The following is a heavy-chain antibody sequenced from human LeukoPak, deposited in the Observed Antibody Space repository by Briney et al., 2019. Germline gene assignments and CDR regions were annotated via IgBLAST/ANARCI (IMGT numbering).Heavy chain of an antibody. CDR2: IIPIFGTA. Sequence: ASVKVSCKASGGTFSSYAINWVRQAPGQGLEWMGGIIPIFGTANYAQKFQGRVTITADESTSTAYMELSSLISEDTAVYYCARDWGMGPSSSWAWGQGTLVTVSS. CDR3: ARDWGMGPSSSWA. V-gene: IGHV1-69*13. J-gene: IGHJ5*02. D-gene: IGHD6-13*01. CDR1: GGTFSSYA.